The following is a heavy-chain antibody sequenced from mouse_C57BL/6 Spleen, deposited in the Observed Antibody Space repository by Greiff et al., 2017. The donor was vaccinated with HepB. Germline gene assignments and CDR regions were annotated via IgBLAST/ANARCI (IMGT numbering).Heavy chain of an antibody. CDR2: IHPSDSDT. CDR3: AIPLDSSGYWFAY. V-gene: IGHV1-74*01. CDR1: GYTFTSYW. Sequence: QVQLQQPGAELVKPGASVKVSCKASGYTFTSYWMHWVKQRPGQGLEWIGRIHPSDSDTNYNQKFKGKATLTVDKSSSTAYMQLSSLTSEDSAVYYCAIPLDSSGYWFAYWGQGTLVTVSA. D-gene: IGHD3-2*02. J-gene: IGHJ3*01.